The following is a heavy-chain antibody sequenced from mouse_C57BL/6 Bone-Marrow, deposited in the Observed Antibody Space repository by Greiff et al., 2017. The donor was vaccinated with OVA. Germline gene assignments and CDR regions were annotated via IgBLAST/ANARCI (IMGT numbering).Heavy chain of an antibody. D-gene: IGHD1-1*01. CDR2: ISSGGSYT. V-gene: IGHV5-6*01. Sequence: EVQVVESGGDLVKPGGSLKLSCAASGFTFSSYGMSWVRQTPDKRLEWVATISSGGSYTYYPDSVKGRFTISRDNAKNTLYLQMSSLKSEDTAMYYCARHVVADYWGQGTTLTVSS. J-gene: IGHJ2*01. CDR1: GFTFSSYG. CDR3: ARHVVADY.